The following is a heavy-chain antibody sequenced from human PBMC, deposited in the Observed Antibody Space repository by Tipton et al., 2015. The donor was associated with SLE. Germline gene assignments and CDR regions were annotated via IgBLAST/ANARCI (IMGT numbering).Heavy chain of an antibody. CDR2: IHTSGST. V-gene: IGHV4-4*07. D-gene: IGHD2-15*01. CDR3: ARVVTVVATHYYDMDV. J-gene: IGHJ6*02. CDR1: GDSISSYY. Sequence: TLSLTCTVSGDSISSYYWSWIRQPAGKGLEWIGRIHTSGSTNYNPSLKSRVTISVDTSKNQFSLKLSSLTAADTAVYYCARVVTVVATHYYDMDVWGQGTTVTVSS.